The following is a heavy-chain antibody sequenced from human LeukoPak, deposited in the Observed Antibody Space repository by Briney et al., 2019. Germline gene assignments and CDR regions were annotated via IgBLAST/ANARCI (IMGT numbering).Heavy chain of an antibody. CDR1: GGTFSSYA. V-gene: IGHV1-69*04. CDR3: ARITVVTPGGFDY. D-gene: IGHD4-23*01. CDR2: IIPILGIA. Sequence: SVKVSCKASGGTFSSYAISWVRQAPGQGLEWMGRIIPILGIANYAQKFQGRVTITADKSTSTAYMELSSLRSDDTAVYCCARITVVTPGGFDYWGQGTLVTASS. J-gene: IGHJ4*02.